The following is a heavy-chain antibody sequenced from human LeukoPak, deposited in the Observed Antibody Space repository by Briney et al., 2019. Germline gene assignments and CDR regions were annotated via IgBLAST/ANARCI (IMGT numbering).Heavy chain of an antibody. J-gene: IGHJ6*02. CDR1: GFTFSSYG. D-gene: IGHD3-3*01. CDR2: ISYDGSNK. CDR3: AKATFRFLTRGMDV. Sequence: GGSLRLSCAASGFTFSSYGMHWVRQAPGKGLEWVAVISYDGSNKYYADSVKGRFTISRDNSENTLYLQMNSLRAEDTAVYYCAKATFRFLTRGMDVWAKGPRSPSP. V-gene: IGHV3-30*18.